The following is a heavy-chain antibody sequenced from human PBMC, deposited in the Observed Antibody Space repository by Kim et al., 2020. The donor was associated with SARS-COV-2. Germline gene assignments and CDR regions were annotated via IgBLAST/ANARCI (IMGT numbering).Heavy chain of an antibody. CDR1: GFTFSSYV. J-gene: IGHJ4*02. V-gene: IGHV3-30-3*01. Sequence: GGSLRLSCAASGFTFSSYVMHWVRQAPGKGLEWMAVISYDGSNKCYADSVKGRFTISRDNSKNTLYLQMNSLRAEDTAVYYCARGSLFEYRTSTINYWGQGTLVTVSS. D-gene: IGHD6-6*01. CDR2: ISYDGSNK. CDR3: ARGSLFEYRTSTINY.